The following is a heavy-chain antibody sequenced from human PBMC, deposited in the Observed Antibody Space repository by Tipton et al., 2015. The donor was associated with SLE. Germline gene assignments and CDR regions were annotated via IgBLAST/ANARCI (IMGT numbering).Heavy chain of an antibody. J-gene: IGHJ5*02. V-gene: IGHV4-39*07. CDR1: GGSIGSSSYY. CDR3: ATRTLAARSRWLDP. CDR2: INHSGST. D-gene: IGHD6-6*01. Sequence: TLSLTCTVSGGSIGSSSYYWGWIRHPPGKGLAWIGEINHSGSTNYNPSLKGRVTISVDTTKKQFSLKLSSVTAAGTAVFYWATRTLAARSRWLDPWGQGTLVTVS.